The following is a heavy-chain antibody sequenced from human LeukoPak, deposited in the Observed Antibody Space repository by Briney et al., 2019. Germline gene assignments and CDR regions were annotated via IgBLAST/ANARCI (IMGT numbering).Heavy chain of an antibody. CDR2: INPSGGST. V-gene: IGHV1-46*01. J-gene: IGHJ4*02. D-gene: IGHD3-22*01. CDR3: ARGYYYDSSGYPPFEY. CDR1: GYTFTSYY. Sequence: GASVKVSCKASGYTFTSYYMHWVRQAPGQGLEWMGIINPSGGSTSYAQKFQGRVTVTRDTSTSTVYMELSSLRSEDTAVYYCARGYYYDSSGYPPFEYWGQGTLVTVSS.